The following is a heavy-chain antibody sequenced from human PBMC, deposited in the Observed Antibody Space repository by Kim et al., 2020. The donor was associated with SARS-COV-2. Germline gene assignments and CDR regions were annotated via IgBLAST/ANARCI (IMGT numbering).Heavy chain of an antibody. J-gene: IGHJ4*02. CDR3: ARGEGPNSSTFDF. CDR2: ISYDGRNE. CDR1: GFTFSTYG. V-gene: IGHV3-30*19. Sequence: GGSLRLSCAASGFTFSTYGMHWVRQAPGKGLEWVAIISYDGRNEYYADSVKGRFTISRDNSKNTLYLQLNSLRPEDTAVYFCARGEGPNSSTFDFWGQGTLVTVSS. D-gene: IGHD6-13*01.